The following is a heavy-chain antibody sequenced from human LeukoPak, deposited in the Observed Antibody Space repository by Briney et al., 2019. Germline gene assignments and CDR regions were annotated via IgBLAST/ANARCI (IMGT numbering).Heavy chain of an antibody. J-gene: IGHJ4*02. CDR2: IYYSGIT. CDR3: ARRGLYDSTGYYSFDY. CDR1: GGSISSYL. Sequence: SETLSLTCTVSGGSISSYLWSWLRQPPGMGLEWIGYIYYSGITNYNPSLKNRVTISVDTSKNQFSLNLSSATAADTAVYYCARRGLYDSTGYYSFDYWGQGTLVTVSS. V-gene: IGHV4-59*08. D-gene: IGHD3-22*01.